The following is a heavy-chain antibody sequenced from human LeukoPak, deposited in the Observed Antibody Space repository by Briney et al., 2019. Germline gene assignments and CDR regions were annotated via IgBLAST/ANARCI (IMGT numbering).Heavy chain of an antibody. V-gene: IGHV4-39*07. Sequence: SETLSLTCTVSGGSISSNTYYWGWIRQPPGKGLEWIGSIYYSGSTYYNPSLKSRVTISVDTSKNQFSLKLSSVTAADTAVYYCARGVDTAMEYYFDYWGQGTLVTVSS. CDR3: ARGVDTAMEYYFDY. CDR2: IYYSGST. J-gene: IGHJ4*02. CDR1: GGSISSNTYY. D-gene: IGHD5-18*01.